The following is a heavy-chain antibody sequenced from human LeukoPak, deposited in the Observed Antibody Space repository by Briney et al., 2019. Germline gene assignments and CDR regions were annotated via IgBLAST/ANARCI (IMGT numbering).Heavy chain of an antibody. CDR1: GYTLTELS. J-gene: IGHJ4*02. V-gene: IGHV1-24*01. CDR2: FDPEDGET. D-gene: IGHD6-25*01. CDR3: ATSEWPEAATFDY. Sequence: ASVKVSCKVSGYTLTELSMHWVRQAPGKGLEWMGGFDPEDGETIYAQKFQGRVTMTEDTYTDTAYMELSSLRSEDTAVYYCATSEWPEAATFDYWAREPWSPSPQ.